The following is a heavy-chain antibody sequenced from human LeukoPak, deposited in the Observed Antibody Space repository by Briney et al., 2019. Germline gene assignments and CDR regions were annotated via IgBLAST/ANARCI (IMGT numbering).Heavy chain of an antibody. Sequence: SQTLSLTCTVSGGSISSGDYYWSWIRQPPGKGLEWIGYIYYSGSTYYNPSLKSRVTISVDTSKNQFSLKPSSVTAADTAVYYCARGFYDSSGYYGYDYWGQGTLVTVSS. CDR3: ARGFYDSSGYYGYDY. D-gene: IGHD3-22*01. V-gene: IGHV4-30-4*01. CDR1: GGSISSGDYY. CDR2: IYYSGST. J-gene: IGHJ4*02.